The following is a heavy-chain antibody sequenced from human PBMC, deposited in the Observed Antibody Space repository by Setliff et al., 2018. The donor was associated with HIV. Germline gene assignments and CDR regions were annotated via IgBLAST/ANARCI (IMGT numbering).Heavy chain of an antibody. D-gene: IGHD6-13*01. Sequence: LSLTCTVSGGSISSSSYYWGWIRQPPGKGLEWIGNIYYSGSTYYNPSLKSRVTISVDTSKNQFSLKLSSVTAADTAVYYCASPASDSSTVNGVDYWGQGTLVTVSS. CDR1: GGSISSSSYY. V-gene: IGHV4-39*01. CDR3: ASPASDSSTVNGVDY. CDR2: IYYSGST. J-gene: IGHJ4*02.